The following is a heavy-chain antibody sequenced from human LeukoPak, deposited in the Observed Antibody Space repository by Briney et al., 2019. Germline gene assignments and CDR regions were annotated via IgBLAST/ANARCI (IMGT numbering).Heavy chain of an antibody. J-gene: IGHJ6*02. V-gene: IGHV4-34*01. D-gene: IGHD3-3*01. Sequence: SETLSLTCAVYGGSFSGYYWSWIRRPPGKGLEWIGEINHSGSTNYNPSLKSRVTISVDTSKNQFSLKLSSVTAADTAVYYCARGFGSGSYYYYYYGMDVWGQGTTVTVSS. CDR2: INHSGST. CDR1: GGSFSGYY. CDR3: ARGFGSGSYYYYYYGMDV.